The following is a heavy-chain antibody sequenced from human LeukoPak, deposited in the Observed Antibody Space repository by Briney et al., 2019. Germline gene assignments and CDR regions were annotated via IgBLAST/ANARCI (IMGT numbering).Heavy chain of an antibody. D-gene: IGHD2-2*01. V-gene: IGHV5-51*01. J-gene: IGHJ4*02. CDR3: ARKYCRSSSCYVAFDY. Sequence: GESLTLSCKGSGYIFNSYWIGWVRQMPGKGLEWMGIIYPGDSDTRYSPSFQGQVTISADKSTDTAYLQWSSLKASDTAMYYCARKYCRSSSCYVAFDYWGQGTLVTVSS. CDR1: GYIFNSYW. CDR2: IYPGDSDT.